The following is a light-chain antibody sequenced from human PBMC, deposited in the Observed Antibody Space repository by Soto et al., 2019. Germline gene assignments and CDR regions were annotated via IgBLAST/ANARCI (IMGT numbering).Light chain of an antibody. Sequence: EVVMTQSPATLSVSPGERATLSCRASRGIGSTLAWYQQKPGQTPRLLIYDTSTRATGVPGRFIGSRSGTEFTLTITSLQSEDFAIYYCQQHETLITFGQGTRLEIK. CDR2: DTS. CDR3: QQHETLIT. V-gene: IGKV3-15*01. CDR1: RGIGST. J-gene: IGKJ5*01.